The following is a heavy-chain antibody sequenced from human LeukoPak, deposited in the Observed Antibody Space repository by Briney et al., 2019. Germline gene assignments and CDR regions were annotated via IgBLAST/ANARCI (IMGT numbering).Heavy chain of an antibody. Sequence: SETLSLTCAVYGGSLSGYYWSWIRQPPGKGLEWIGEINHSGSTNYNPSLKSRVTISVDTSKNQFSLKLSSVTAADTAVYYCARRYYPGIAVAAYGYWGQGTLVTVSS. J-gene: IGHJ4*02. CDR1: GGSLSGYY. CDR3: ARRYYPGIAVAAYGY. CDR2: INHSGST. D-gene: IGHD6-19*01. V-gene: IGHV4-34*01.